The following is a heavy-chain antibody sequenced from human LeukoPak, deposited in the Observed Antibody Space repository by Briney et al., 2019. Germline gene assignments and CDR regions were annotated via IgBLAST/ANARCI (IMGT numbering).Heavy chain of an antibody. J-gene: IGHJ4*02. D-gene: IGHD3-10*01. Sequence: PSETLSLTCTVSGGSMNNYYWSWIRQPPGKGLEWIGYIYYSGRTSYNPSLKSRVSLSVDVSRNQFSLKLNSVTAADTAFYYCARGSSETYYVDHWGQGTLVTVSS. CDR1: GGSMNNYY. V-gene: IGHV4-59*06. CDR3: ARGSSETYYVDH. CDR2: IYYSGRT.